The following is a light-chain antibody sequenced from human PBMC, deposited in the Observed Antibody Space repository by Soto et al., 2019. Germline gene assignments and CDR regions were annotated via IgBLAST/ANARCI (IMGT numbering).Light chain of an antibody. V-gene: IGKV3-11*01. J-gene: IGKJ4*01. Sequence: EIVLTQSPATLSLSPGERATLSCRASQSISFHLAWYQQRPGQAPRLLIYDASNRASGIPARFSGSGSGTDFTLTISSLQSEDFAVYYCQHRTNWTSLTFGGGTKVE. CDR3: QHRTNWTSLT. CDR2: DAS. CDR1: QSISFH.